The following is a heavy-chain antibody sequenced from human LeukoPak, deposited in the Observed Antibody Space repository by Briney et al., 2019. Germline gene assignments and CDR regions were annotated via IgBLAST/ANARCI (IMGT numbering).Heavy chain of an antibody. J-gene: IGHJ4*02. V-gene: IGHV4-30-4*01. Sequence: SETLSLTCTVSGGSISSGDYYWTWIRQTPGKGLEWIGYIYYSGSTYYNPALKSRVTISLDTSKNQFSLKLSSVTAADTAVYYCARDSNYYDSRHFDYWGQGTLVTVSS. CDR2: IYYSGST. CDR1: GGSISSGDYY. D-gene: IGHD3-22*01. CDR3: ARDSNYYDSRHFDY.